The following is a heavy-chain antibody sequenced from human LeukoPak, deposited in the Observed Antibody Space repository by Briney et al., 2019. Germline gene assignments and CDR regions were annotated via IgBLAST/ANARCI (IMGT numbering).Heavy chain of an antibody. CDR2: ITDSGGDT. J-gene: IGHJ4*02. CDR3: AKGSRSSRPYYFDY. Sequence: PGGSLRLSCAASGFTFRSYAVSWVPQAPGKGLVWVSAITDSGGDTWYADSVKGRSTISRDNSKDTLYLQLNILRAEDTAVYYCAKGSRSSRPYYFDYWGQGALVTVS. D-gene: IGHD2-2*01. V-gene: IGHV3-23*01. CDR1: GFTFRSYA.